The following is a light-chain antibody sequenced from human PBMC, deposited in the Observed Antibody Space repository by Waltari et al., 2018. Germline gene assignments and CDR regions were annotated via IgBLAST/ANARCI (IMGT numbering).Light chain of an antibody. Sequence: QSVLTQPPSVSAAPGQKVNISCSGSWSNIGINYLSWYQQFAGAATKLLMFENNKRPSGIPDRFSGAKSGTSATLGITGLQTGDEADYYCGTWDNSLNAVVFGGGTKLTVL. J-gene: IGLJ2*01. CDR2: ENN. CDR1: WSNIGINY. CDR3: GTWDNSLNAVV. V-gene: IGLV1-51*02.